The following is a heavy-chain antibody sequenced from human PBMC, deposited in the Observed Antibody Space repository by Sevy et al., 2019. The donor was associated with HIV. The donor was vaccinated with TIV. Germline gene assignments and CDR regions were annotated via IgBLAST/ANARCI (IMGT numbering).Heavy chain of an antibody. CDR3: AREGWTKPHDY. J-gene: IGHJ4*02. D-gene: IGHD2-15*01. CDR1: GFTFSKYS. V-gene: IGHV3-23*01. CDR2: LSLGCGEI. Sequence: ASLKISCAASGFTFSKYSMSWVRQPPGKGLEWVSTLSLGCGEINYADSVKGRFTISRDNSKILVYLQMNNLRPEDTAGYYCAREGWTKPHDYWGQGTLVTVSS.